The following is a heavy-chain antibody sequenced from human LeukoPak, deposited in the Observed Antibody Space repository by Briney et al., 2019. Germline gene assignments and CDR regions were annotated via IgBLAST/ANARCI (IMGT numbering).Heavy chain of an antibody. CDR2: INPNSGGP. D-gene: IGHD5-18*01. Sequence: GASLKVSCKASGYTFTAHFLHWVRQAPGQGGEWMGWINPNSGGPIYAQKCHGRVTMTTDTSITTAYMELTGLTSDATAVYYCARDMGYTYGYRLYHYGMDLWGQGTTVTVSS. CDR3: ARDMGYTYGYRLYHYGMDL. CDR1: GYTFTAHF. V-gene: IGHV1-2*02. J-gene: IGHJ6*02.